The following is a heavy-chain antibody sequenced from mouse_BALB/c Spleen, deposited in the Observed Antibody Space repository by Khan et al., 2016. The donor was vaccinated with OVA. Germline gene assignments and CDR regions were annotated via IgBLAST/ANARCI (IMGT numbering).Heavy chain of an antibody. CDR3: ARDGSRYYYAMEY. Sequence: EVQLQESGPGLVKPSQSLSLTCIVTGYSITSDYAWNWIRQFPGNKLEWMGYISYSGSTNYNPSLKSRISITRDTSKNQFFMQLNSVTTEDTATYYCARDGSRYYYAMEYWGQGTSVTVSS. V-gene: IGHV3-2*02. CDR1: GYSITSDYA. D-gene: IGHD2-3*01. J-gene: IGHJ4*01. CDR2: ISYSGST.